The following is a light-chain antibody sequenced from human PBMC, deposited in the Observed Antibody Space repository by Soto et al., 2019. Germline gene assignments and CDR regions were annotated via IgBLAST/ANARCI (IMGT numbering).Light chain of an antibody. CDR3: QPANSFPLT. J-gene: IGKJ4*01. CDR2: AAS. V-gene: IGKV1-12*01. CDR1: QGIGSW. Sequence: DIQMTQSPSSVSASVGDRVTITCRTSQGIGSWLAWYQQKPGKAPKVLIYAASSLQTGVPSRFSGSGSGSDLTLNISSLQPEDFATYYCQPANSFPLTFGGGTEVEIK.